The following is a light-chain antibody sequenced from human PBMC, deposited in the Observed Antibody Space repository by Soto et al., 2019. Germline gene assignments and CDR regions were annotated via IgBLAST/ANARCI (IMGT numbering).Light chain of an antibody. CDR3: QQYGSSFRYT. J-gene: IGKJ2*01. Sequence: EIVLTQSPGTLSLSPGERATLSCRASQSISSGYLTWYQQKPGQAPRLLIYGASSRATGIPDRFTGSGSGTDFTLTLSRLEPEDFAVYSCQQYGSSFRYTFGQGTKLELK. CDR1: QSISSGY. CDR2: GAS. V-gene: IGKV3-20*01.